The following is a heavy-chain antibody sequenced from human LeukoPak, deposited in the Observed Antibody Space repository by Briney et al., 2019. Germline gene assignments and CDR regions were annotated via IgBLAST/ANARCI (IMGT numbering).Heavy chain of an antibody. Sequence: GASLRLSCAASDFTVNSNYMSWRRKAPGKGLEWVSVIYSGGSTYYAASVKGRFTISRDNSKNTFYLQRSSMRPADTAVYYCARTLSHCSGGSCDPGWGQGTLVTVSS. CDR1: DFTVNSNY. J-gene: IGHJ4*02. CDR3: ARTLSHCSGGSCDPG. V-gene: IGHV3-53*01. D-gene: IGHD2-15*01. CDR2: IYSGGST.